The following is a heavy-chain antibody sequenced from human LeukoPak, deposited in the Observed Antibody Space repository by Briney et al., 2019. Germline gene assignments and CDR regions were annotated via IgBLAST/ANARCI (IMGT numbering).Heavy chain of an antibody. J-gene: IGHJ4*02. CDR1: GYSISSGYY. D-gene: IGHD3-10*01. CDR2: IYHSGST. Sequence: SETLSLTCTVSGYSISSGYYWGWIRQPPGKGLEWIGSIYHSGSTYYNPSLKSRVTISVDTSKNQFSLKLSSVTAADTAVYYCARREHGSGSYYGFDYWGQGTLVTVSS. CDR3: ARREHGSGSYYGFDY. V-gene: IGHV4-38-2*02.